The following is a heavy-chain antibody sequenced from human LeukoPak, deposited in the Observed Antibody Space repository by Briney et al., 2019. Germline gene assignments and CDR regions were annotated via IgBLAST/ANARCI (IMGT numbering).Heavy chain of an antibody. CDR1: GGTFSSYA. Sequence: SVKVSCKASGGTFSSYAISRVRQAPGQRLEWMGGIIPIFGTANYAQKFQGRVTITTDESTSTAYMELSSLRSEDTAVYYCARGAEAYSSSWLTIDYWGQGTLVTVAS. CDR2: IIPIFGTA. J-gene: IGHJ4*02. D-gene: IGHD6-13*01. CDR3: ARGAEAYSSSWLTIDY. V-gene: IGHV1-69*05.